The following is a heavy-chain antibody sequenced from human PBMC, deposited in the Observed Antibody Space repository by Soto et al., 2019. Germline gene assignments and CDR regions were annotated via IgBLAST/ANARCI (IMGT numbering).Heavy chain of an antibody. Sequence: EVQLLESGGGLVQPGGSLRLSCGASGFSFRNSAMTWVRQLPGKGLEWVSGISSGGGITYYADSVKGRFTISRDNSNNTLSLQMNSLRVEATAVYYCAEASRRGYNSADYWGQGTLVTVSS. CDR3: AEASRRGYNSADY. D-gene: IGHD5-18*01. J-gene: IGHJ4*02. CDR2: ISSGGGIT. V-gene: IGHV3-23*01. CDR1: GFSFRNSA.